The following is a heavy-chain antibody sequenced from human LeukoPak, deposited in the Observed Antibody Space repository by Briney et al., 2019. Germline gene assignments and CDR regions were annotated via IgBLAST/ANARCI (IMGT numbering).Heavy chain of an antibody. D-gene: IGHD3-22*01. Sequence: GGSLRLSCTTSGFTFGTHTMHWFRQAPGKGLQWIGFIRSSGTTQYAASVKGRFTISRDDSKSIAYLQMNSLKTEDTAVYYCAKLRVVVALFDYWGQGTLVTVSS. CDR2: IRSSGTT. J-gene: IGHJ4*02. V-gene: IGHV3-49*03. CDR3: AKLRVVVALFDY. CDR1: GFTFGTHT.